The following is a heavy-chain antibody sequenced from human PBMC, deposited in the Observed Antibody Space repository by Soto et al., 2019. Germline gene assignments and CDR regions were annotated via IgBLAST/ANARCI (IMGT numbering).Heavy chain of an antibody. CDR2: IDWDDDK. D-gene: IGHD2-15*01. J-gene: IGHJ6*02. CDR1: GFSLSTSGMC. V-gene: IGHV2-70*01. Sequence: SGPTLVNPTQTLTLTCTFSGFSLSTSGMCVSWIRQPPGKALEWLALIDWDDDKYYSTSLKTRLTISKDTSKNQVVLTMTNMDPVDTATYYCARTPGYCSGGSCYESPDYYYYYGMDVWGQGTTVTVSS. CDR3: ARTPGYCSGGSCYESPDYYYYYGMDV.